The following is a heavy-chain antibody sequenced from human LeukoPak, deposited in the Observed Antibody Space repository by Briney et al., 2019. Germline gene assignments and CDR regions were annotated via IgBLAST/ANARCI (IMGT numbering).Heavy chain of an antibody. V-gene: IGHV4-59*08. Sequence: SDTLSLTCTVSGGSISNYYWRWIRQPPGGGLEWIGYIYYSGSTDYNPSLKCRVTISVHTSKNQFSLKLSSVTAADTAVYYCARHGLVAASSFDYWGQGTLVTVSS. CDR1: GGSISNYY. D-gene: IGHD2-15*01. J-gene: IGHJ4*02. CDR3: ARHGLVAASSFDY. CDR2: IYYSGST.